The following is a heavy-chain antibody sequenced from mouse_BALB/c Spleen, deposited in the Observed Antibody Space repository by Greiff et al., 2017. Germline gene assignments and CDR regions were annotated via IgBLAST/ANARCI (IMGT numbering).Heavy chain of an antibody. V-gene: IGHV2-5-1*01. CDR3: AKNRGDGNYVMDY. CDR2: IWRGGST. D-gene: IGHD2-1*01. CDR1: GFSLTSYG. J-gene: IGHJ2*01. Sequence: VQLPQSGPRLVQPSQSLSITCTVSGFSLTSYGVHWVRQSPGKGLEWLGVIWRGGSTDYNAAFMSRLSITKDNSKSQVFFKMNSLQADDTAIYYCAKNRGDGNYVMDYWGQGTTLTVSS.